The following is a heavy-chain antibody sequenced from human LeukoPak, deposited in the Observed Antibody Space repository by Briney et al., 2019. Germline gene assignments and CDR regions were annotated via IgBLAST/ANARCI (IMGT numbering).Heavy chain of an antibody. J-gene: IGHJ4*02. CDR1: GFTFDGHA. CDR2: ISGDGGST. Sequence: GGSLRLSXAASGFTFDGHAMHWVRQAQGRGLDWVSLISGDGGSTYYADSVKGRFTISRDNSKDSLYLQMNSLRTEDTALYYCVKGTYPLFDYWGQGTLVTVSS. V-gene: IGHV3-43*02. CDR3: VKGTYPLFDY.